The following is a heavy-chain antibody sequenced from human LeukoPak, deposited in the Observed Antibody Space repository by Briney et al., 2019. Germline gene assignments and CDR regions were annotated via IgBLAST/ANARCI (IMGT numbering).Heavy chain of an antibody. CDR2: ISWNSGSI. J-gene: IGHJ4*02. CDR3: AKDMKPKQRLVSARWDY. V-gene: IGHV3-9*01. CDR1: GFTFDDYA. Sequence: GGSLRLSCAASGFTFDDYAMHWVRQAPGKGLEWVSGISWNSGSIGYADSVKGRFTISRDNAKNSLYLQMNSLRAEDTALYYCAKDMKPKQRLVSARWDYWGQGTLVTVSS. D-gene: IGHD6-13*01.